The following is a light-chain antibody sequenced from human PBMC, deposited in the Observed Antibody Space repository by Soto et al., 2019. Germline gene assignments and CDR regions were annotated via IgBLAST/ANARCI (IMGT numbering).Light chain of an antibody. Sequence: EMVLTQSPGTLSLSPGERATLSCRASPSVNSDYLAWYQQKPGQAPRLLIYGAFSSATGIPDRFSGSVSGTDFTLTISRLEPEDFAVYYCQQYGSSPLYTFGQGTKVEIK. J-gene: IGKJ2*01. V-gene: IGKV3-20*01. CDR2: GAF. CDR1: PSVNSDY. CDR3: QQYGSSPLYT.